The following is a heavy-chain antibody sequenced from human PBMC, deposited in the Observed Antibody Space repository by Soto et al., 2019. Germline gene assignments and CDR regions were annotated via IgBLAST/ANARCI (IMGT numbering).Heavy chain of an antibody. CDR3: ARVGSVGLAFDI. J-gene: IGHJ3*02. CDR2: MNPNSGNT. V-gene: IGHV1-8*01. Sequence: VPVNVSRKSSGYTISGYDVNWGRMATGQGLEWMGWMNPNSGNTGYAQKFQGRVTMTRNTSISTAYMELSSLRSEDTAVYYCARVGSVGLAFDIWGQRTTVPVSS. CDR1: GYTISGYD. D-gene: IGHD3-10*01.